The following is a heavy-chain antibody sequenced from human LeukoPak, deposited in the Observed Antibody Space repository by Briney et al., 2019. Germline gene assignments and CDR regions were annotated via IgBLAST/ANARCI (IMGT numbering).Heavy chain of an antibody. Sequence: PGGSLRLSCAASGFTFSSYAMSWVRQAPGKGLEWVSAISGSGGSTYYADSVKGRFTISRDNSKDTLYLQMNSLRAEDTAVYYCAKRGPNYYDSSGYQYYFDYWGQGTLVTVSS. CDR2: ISGSGGST. D-gene: IGHD3-22*01. CDR1: GFTFSSYA. J-gene: IGHJ4*02. V-gene: IGHV3-23*01. CDR3: AKRGPNYYDSSGYQYYFDY.